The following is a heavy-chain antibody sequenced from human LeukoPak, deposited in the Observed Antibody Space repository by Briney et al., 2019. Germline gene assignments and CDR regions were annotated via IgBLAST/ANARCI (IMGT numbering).Heavy chain of an antibody. D-gene: IGHD6-13*01. CDR1: GGSFSGYY. CDR3: ARGLAAAGDY. J-gene: IGHJ4*02. CDR2: INHSGST. Sequence: SETLSLTCAVSGGSFSGYYWSWIRQPPGKGLEWIGEINHSGSTNYNPSLKSRVTISVDTSKNQFSLKLSSVTAADTAVYYCARGLAAAGDYWGQGTLVTVSS. V-gene: IGHV4-34*01.